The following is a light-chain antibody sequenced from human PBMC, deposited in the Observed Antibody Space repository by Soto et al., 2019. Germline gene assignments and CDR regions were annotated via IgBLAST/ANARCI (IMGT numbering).Light chain of an antibody. CDR2: EDY. CDR3: CSSGGSPTYV. J-gene: IGLJ1*01. Sequence: QSALTQPASVSGSPGQSITIACTGINTDVENYNFVSWYQQHPGKAPKLMIYEDYKRPSGVSNRFSGSKSGNTASLTISGLQTEDEADYYCCSSGGSPTYVFGTGTKLTVL. CDR1: NTDVENYNF. V-gene: IGLV2-23*01.